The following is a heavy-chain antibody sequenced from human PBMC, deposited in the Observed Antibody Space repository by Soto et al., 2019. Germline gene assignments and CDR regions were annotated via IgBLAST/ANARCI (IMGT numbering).Heavy chain of an antibody. CDR3: AKRSDNYYYFDN. Sequence: LRLSCAASGFTFSSYAMSWVRQAPGKGLEWVSAISGSGGSTYYADSVKGRFTISRDNSKDTLYLQMNSLRAEDTAVYYCAKRSDNYYYFDNWGQGTLVTVSS. CDR1: GFTFSSYA. V-gene: IGHV3-23*01. J-gene: IGHJ4*02. CDR2: ISGSGGST. D-gene: IGHD3-10*01.